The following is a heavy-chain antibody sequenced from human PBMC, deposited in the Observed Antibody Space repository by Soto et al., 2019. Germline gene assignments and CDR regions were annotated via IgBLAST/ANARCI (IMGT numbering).Heavy chain of an antibody. CDR1: GFTFISHT. V-gene: IGHV3-21*04. CDR3: SRKVQTGFLREDDY. J-gene: IGHJ4*02. D-gene: IGHD3-10*01. CDR2: ISGSGSP. Sequence: EVQLVASGGGLVKPGGSLRLSCAVSGFTFISHTLNWVRQAPGKGLEWVSSISGSGSPYYADSVKGRFTISRDNAQNSLYLQMSSLIAEHTPWQYCSRKVQTGFLREDDYLRQGTLGTV.